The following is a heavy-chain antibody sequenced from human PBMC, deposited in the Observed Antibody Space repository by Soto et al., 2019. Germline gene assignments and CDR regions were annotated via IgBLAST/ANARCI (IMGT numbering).Heavy chain of an antibody. D-gene: IGHD3-9*01. CDR2: IYYSGST. CDR3: ANIPLYYDILTGYQYPDY. CDR1: GGSISSSSYY. Sequence: SETLSLTCTVSGGSISSSSYYWGWIRQPPGKGLEWIGSIYYSGSTYYNPSLKSRVTISVDTSKNQFSLKLSSVTAADTAVYYCANIPLYYDILTGYQYPDYWGQGTLVTVSS. V-gene: IGHV4-39*01. J-gene: IGHJ4*02.